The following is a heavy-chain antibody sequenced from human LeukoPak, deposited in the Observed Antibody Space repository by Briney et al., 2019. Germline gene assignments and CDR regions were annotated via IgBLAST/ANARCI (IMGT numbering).Heavy chain of an antibody. J-gene: IGHJ4*02. D-gene: IGHD6-13*01. CDR1: GYTFTGYY. V-gene: IGHV1-2*02. Sequence: ASVKVSCKASGYTFTGYYMHWVRQAPGQGLEGMGWINPNSGGTNYAQKFQGRVTMTRDTSISTAYMELSRLRSDDTAVYYCAVESSSWYLFDYWGQGTLVTVSS. CDR3: AVESSSWYLFDY. CDR2: INPNSGGT.